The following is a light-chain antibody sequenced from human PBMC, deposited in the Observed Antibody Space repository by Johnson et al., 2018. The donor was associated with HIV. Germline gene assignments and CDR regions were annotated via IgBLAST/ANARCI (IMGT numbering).Light chain of an antibody. CDR3: GTWDNSLSAV. Sequence: QSVLTQPPSVSAAPGQKVTISCSGSSSNIGNNYVSWYQQLPGTAPKLLIYENNKRPSGIPDRFSGSKSGTSATLGITGLQTGDEADYYCGTWDNSLSAVFGTGTKVTGL. CDR1: SSNIGNNY. V-gene: IGLV1-51*02. CDR2: ENN. J-gene: IGLJ1*01.